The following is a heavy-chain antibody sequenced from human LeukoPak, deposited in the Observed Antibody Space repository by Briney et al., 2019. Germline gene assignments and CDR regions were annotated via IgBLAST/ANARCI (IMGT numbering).Heavy chain of an antibody. V-gene: IGHV5-51*01. D-gene: IGHD6-13*01. CDR2: IYPGDSDP. CDR1: GYTFTTYW. CDR3: VRHGLGSSWFGFDN. J-gene: IGHJ4*02. Sequence: GESLKSSCKGSGYTFTTYWIGWVRQMPGKGLGWMGIIYPGDSDPRYSPSFQGQVTISADTSSSTAYLQWSSLKASDSAMYYCVRHGLGSSWFGFDNWGQGTLVTVSS.